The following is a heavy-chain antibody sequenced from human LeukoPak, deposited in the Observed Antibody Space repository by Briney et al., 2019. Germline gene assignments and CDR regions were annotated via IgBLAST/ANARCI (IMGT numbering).Heavy chain of an antibody. CDR3: ARFVKQQLGKYGMDV. CDR1: GGSISSYY. CDR2: IYYSGST. D-gene: IGHD6-13*01. V-gene: IGHV4-59*08. Sequence: PSETLSLTCTVSGGSISSYYWSWIRQPPGKGLEWIGYIYYSGSTNYNPSLKSRVTISVDTSKNQFSLKLSSVTAADTAVYYCARFVKQQLGKYGMDVWGQGTTATVSS. J-gene: IGHJ6*02.